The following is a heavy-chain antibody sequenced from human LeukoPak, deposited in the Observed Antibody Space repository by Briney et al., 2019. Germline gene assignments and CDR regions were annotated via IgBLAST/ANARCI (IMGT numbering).Heavy chain of an antibody. Sequence: PGRSPRLSCAASGFSISRYGMHWVRQAPGKGLEWVAVISYDGSNKFYADSVRGRFTISRDNSKNTLYVQMSSLRAEDTAVYYCAKTSHVVVVGATSFDNWGQGTLVTVSS. D-gene: IGHD2-15*01. J-gene: IGHJ4*02. CDR1: GFSISRYG. CDR3: AKTSHVVVVGATSFDN. V-gene: IGHV3-30*18. CDR2: ISYDGSNK.